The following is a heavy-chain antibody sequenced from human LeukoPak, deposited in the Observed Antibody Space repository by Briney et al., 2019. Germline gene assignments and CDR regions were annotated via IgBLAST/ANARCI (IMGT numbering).Heavy chain of an antibody. CDR3: ARVAIYLYYYGMDV. V-gene: IGHV4-30-2*01. D-gene: IGHD5/OR15-5a*01. CDR2: IYHSGST. CDR1: GGSISSGGYS. J-gene: IGHJ6*02. Sequence: PSQTLSLTCAVSGGSISSGGYSWRWIRQPPGKGLEWIGYIYHSGSTYYNPSLKSRVTISVDRSKNQFSLKLSSVTAADTAVYYCARVAIYLYYYGMDVWGQGTTVTVSS.